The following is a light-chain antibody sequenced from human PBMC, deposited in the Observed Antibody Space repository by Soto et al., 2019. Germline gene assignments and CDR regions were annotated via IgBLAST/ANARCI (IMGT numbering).Light chain of an antibody. CDR2: QTS. V-gene: IGKV3-15*01. J-gene: IGKJ2*01. CDR1: QSVSSN. Sequence: EIVMTQSPVTLSVSPGERATLSCRASQSVSSNVAWYQQKPGQAPRLLIYQTSASATGIPGRFSGSGSGTDFTLTISNLQSEDFALYYCQHYSGWPPVFGQGTKVEIK. CDR3: QHYSGWPPV.